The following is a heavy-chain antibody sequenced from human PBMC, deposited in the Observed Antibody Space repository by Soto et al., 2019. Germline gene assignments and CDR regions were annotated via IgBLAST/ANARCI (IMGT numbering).Heavy chain of an antibody. D-gene: IGHD2-2*01. Sequence: PSETLSLTCTVSGGSISSSSYYWGWIRQPPGKGLEWIGSIYYSGSTYYNPSLKSRVTISVDTSKNQFSLKLSSVTAADTAVYNCAIPYCSSTSCYDGNAFAIWGQGTMVTVSS. CDR2: IYYSGST. J-gene: IGHJ3*02. CDR3: AIPYCSSTSCYDGNAFAI. CDR1: GGSISSSSYY. V-gene: IGHV4-39*01.